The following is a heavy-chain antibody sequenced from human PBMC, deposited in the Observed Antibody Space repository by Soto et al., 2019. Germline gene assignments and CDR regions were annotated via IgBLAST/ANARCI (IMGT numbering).Heavy chain of an antibody. CDR2: ISDTGSNT. Sequence: AGSLRLSCAASGGTFSSYGKAWVRQPPGKGLEWVSGISDTGSNTYYADSGKGRFTISRDNSKNTLYLQMNSLRAEVTVVHSCANYFSSVSCSYVDYWGQG. V-gene: IGHV3-23*01. CDR3: ANYFSSVSCSYVDY. D-gene: IGHD2-2*01. J-gene: IGHJ4*02. CDR1: GGTFSSYG.